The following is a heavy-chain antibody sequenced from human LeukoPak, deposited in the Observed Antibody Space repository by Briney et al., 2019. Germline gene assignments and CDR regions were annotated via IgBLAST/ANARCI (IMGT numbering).Heavy chain of an antibody. Sequence: GGSLRLSCAASGFTFSSYGMHWIRQAPGKGLEWVAFISYDGCNKYSADSVKGRFTISRDNSKNTLYLQMNSLRAEDTAVYYCAKDRGYCSCGSCPELRYYYYYYGMDVWGKGTTVTVSS. CDR3: AKDRGYCSCGSCPELRYYYYYYGMDV. D-gene: IGHD2-15*01. CDR1: GFTFSSYG. V-gene: IGHV3-30*18. J-gene: IGHJ6*04. CDR2: ISYDGCNK.